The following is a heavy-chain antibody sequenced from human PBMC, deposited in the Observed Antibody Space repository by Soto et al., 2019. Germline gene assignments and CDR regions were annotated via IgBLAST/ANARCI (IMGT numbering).Heavy chain of an antibody. D-gene: IGHD3-22*01. V-gene: IGHV4-59*12. CDR2: IYHSGST. J-gene: IGHJ5*02. CDR3: ARASNDSSGYYFDNWFDP. Sequence: ETLALTCTVSGGSISSYYWSWIRQPPGKGLEWIGYIYHSGSTNYNPSLKSRVTISVDRSKNQFSLKLSSVTAADTAVYYCARASNDSSGYYFDNWFDPWGQGTLVTVSS. CDR1: GGSISSYY.